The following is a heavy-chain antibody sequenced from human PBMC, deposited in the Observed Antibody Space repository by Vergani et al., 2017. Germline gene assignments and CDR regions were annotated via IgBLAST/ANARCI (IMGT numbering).Heavy chain of an antibody. Sequence: QVQLQESGPGLVKPSETLSLTCTVSGGSISSYYWSWIRQPPGKGLEWIGYIYYSGSTNYNPSLKSRVTISVDTSKNQFSLKLSSVTAADTAVYYCARNMVRGVRYYGMDFWGQGTTVTVSS. D-gene: IGHD3-10*01. CDR1: GGSISSYY. V-gene: IGHV4-59*01. CDR2: IYYSGST. CDR3: ARNMVRGVRYYGMDF. J-gene: IGHJ6*02.